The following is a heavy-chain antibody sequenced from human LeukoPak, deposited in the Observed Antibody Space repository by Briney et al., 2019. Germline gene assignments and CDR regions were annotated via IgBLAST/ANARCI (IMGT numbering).Heavy chain of an antibody. Sequence: GGSLRLSCAASGFTVSSSYMSWVRQAPGKGLEWVSVIYSGGSTYYADSVKGRFTISRDNSKNTLYLQMNSLRAEDTAVYYCARAPRLTMVRGEYYYGMDVWGQGTTVTVSS. D-gene: IGHD3-10*01. CDR2: IYSGGST. CDR3: ARAPRLTMVRGEYYYGMDV. CDR1: GFTVSSSY. J-gene: IGHJ6*02. V-gene: IGHV3-66*01.